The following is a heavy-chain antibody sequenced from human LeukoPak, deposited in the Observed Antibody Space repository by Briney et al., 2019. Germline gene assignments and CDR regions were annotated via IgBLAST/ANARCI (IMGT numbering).Heavy chain of an antibody. V-gene: IGHV3-74*01. J-gene: IGHJ3*02. CDR1: GLTFSSYA. D-gene: IGHD3-16*01. CDR3: VRWGLGKGEAFDI. Sequence: GGSLRLSCAASGLTFSSYAMSWVRQAPGKGLVWVSRINSDGSNTNYADSVKGRFTISRDNAKNTLYLQMNSLRAEDTAVYYCVRWGLGKGEAFDIWGQGTMVTVSS. CDR2: INSDGSNT.